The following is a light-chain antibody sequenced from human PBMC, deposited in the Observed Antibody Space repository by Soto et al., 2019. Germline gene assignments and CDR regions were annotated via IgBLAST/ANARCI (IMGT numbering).Light chain of an antibody. CDR3: QQLHSYPPWT. CDR1: QGISRS. J-gene: IGKJ1*01. CDR2: TAS. Sequence: DIQLTQSPSFLPASVGDRVTITCRASQGISRSLAWYQQKPGKAPELLIYTASTLQSGVPSRFSGSGSGTEFTLTISSLQPEDFATYYCQQLHSYPPWTFGQGTKVEIK. V-gene: IGKV1-9*01.